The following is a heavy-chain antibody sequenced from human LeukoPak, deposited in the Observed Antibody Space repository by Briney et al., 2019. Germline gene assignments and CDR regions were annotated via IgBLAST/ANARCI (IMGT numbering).Heavy chain of an antibody. CDR1: GFTFSSYA. CDR3: ARDLGPNYYHSRGAFDI. Sequence: LRLSCAASGFTFSSYAMSWVRQYPGKGLECIGYIYYSKSTYYNPSLKSRVTMSADTSKNQFSLKLNSVTAADTAVYYCARDLGPNYYHSRGAFDIWGQGTMVTVSS. D-gene: IGHD3-22*01. V-gene: IGHV4-31*02. CDR2: IYYSKST. J-gene: IGHJ3*02.